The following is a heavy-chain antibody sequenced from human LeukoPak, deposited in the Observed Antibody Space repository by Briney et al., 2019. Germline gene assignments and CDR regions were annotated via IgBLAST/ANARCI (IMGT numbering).Heavy chain of an antibody. CDR3: TTGFSTGN. V-gene: IGHV3-15*01. Sequence: GGSLRLSCAASGFTFSDAWMSWVRQAPGKGLEWVGRIKSKTDRGTTDYAAPVKGRFTISRDDSKNTLYLQMNSLKIEDTAVYYCTTGFSTGNWGQGTLVTVSS. D-gene: IGHD4-17*01. J-gene: IGHJ4*02. CDR1: GFTFSDAW. CDR2: IKSKTDRGTT.